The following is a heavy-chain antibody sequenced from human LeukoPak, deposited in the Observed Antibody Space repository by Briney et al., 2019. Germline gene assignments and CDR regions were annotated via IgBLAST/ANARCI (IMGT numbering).Heavy chain of an antibody. V-gene: IGHV3-23*01. CDR2: ISGSGGST. CDR1: GFTFSSYG. CDR3: AKDRGYCSSTSCRYFDY. J-gene: IGHJ4*02. Sequence: PGGSLGLSCAASGFTFSSYGMSWVRQAPGKGLEWVSAISGSGGSTYYADSVKGRFTISRDNSKNTLYLQMNSLRAEDTAVYYCAKDRGYCSSTSCRYFDYWGQGTLVTVSS. D-gene: IGHD2-2*01.